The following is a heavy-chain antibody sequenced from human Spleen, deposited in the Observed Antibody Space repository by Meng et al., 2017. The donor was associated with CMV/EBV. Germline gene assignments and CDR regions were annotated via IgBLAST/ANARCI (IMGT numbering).Heavy chain of an antibody. CDR1: GGSFSGYY. V-gene: IGHV4-34*01. CDR2: INHSGST. D-gene: IGHD3-22*01. CDR3: ARGHPRYYYDSSGYYYIDY. J-gene: IGHJ4*02. Sequence: QVQLQQWGAGLLKPSETLSLTCAGYGGSFSGYYWSWIRQPPGKGLEWIGEINHSGSTNYNPSLKSRVTISVDTSKNQFSLKLSSVTAADTAVYYCARGHPRYYYDSSGYYYIDYWGQGTLVTVSS.